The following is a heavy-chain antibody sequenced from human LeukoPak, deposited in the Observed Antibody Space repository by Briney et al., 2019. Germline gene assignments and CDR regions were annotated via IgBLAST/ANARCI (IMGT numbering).Heavy chain of an antibody. J-gene: IGHJ6*02. CDR2: ISSSSSTI. CDR3: AKARGKYYYGMDV. D-gene: IGHD3-10*01. CDR1: GFTFSNYA. V-gene: IGHV3-48*01. Sequence: GGSLRLSCAASGFTFSNYAMHWVRQAPGKGLEWVPYISSSSSTIYYADSVKGRFTISRDNAKNSLYPQMNSLRAEDTAVYYCAKARGKYYYGMDVWGQGTTVTVSS.